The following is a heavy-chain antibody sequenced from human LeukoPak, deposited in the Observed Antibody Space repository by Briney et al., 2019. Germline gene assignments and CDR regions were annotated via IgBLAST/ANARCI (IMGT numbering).Heavy chain of an antibody. CDR1: GFTFSSYA. V-gene: IGHV3-30*04. CDR2: ISYDGSNK. CDR3: AKEGDGDYQVY. D-gene: IGHD4-17*01. Sequence: GGSLRLSCAASGFTFSSYAMHWVRQAPGKGLEWVAVISYDGSNKYYADSVKGRFTISRDNSKNTLYLQMNSLRAEDTAVYYCAKEGDGDYQVYWGQGTLVTVSS. J-gene: IGHJ4*02.